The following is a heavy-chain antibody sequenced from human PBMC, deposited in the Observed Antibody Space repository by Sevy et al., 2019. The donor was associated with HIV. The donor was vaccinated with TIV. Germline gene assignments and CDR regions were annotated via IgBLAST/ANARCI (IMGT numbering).Heavy chain of an antibody. V-gene: IGHV4-31*03. Sequence: SETLSLTCTVSGGSISSDYYYWSWIRLLPGKGLEWIGYIYYSGSTYYNPSLQSRVTISIDTSMNQFSLMLNSVTAADTAIYFCARDRSGNYPDFWGQGTLVTVSS. D-gene: IGHD3-22*01. J-gene: IGHJ4*02. CDR1: GGSISSDYYY. CDR2: IYYSGST. CDR3: ARDRSGNYPDF.